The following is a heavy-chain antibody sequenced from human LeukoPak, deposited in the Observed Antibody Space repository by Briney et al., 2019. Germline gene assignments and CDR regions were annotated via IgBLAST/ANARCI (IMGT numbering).Heavy chain of an antibody. D-gene: IGHD5-24*01. CDR1: GCTFTSYY. V-gene: IGHV1-46*01. J-gene: IGHJ4*02. CDR3: AREGDAYKNFDY. Sequence: ASVKVFCKASGCTFTSYYMHWVRQAPGQGLEWMGVINPRSGSTTYAQKFQGRVTMTRDTSTSTVYVELSSLRSEDTVVYYCAREGDAYKNFDYWGQGTLVTVSS. CDR2: INPRSGST.